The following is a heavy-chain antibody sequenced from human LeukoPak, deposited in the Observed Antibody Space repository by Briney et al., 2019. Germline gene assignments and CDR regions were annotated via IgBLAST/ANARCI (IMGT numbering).Heavy chain of an antibody. CDR2: IKSDGSST. CDR3: ARGGETSNWYPGYFDY. V-gene: IGHV3-74*01. CDR1: GFTFSESW. D-gene: IGHD6-13*01. Sequence: GGSLRLSCAASGFTFSESWMHWVRQAPGKGPVWVSRIKSDGSSTRFADSVQGRFTISRDNGKNTLYLQMNSLRAEDTAVYYCARGGETSNWYPGYFDYWGQGALVTVSS. J-gene: IGHJ4*02.